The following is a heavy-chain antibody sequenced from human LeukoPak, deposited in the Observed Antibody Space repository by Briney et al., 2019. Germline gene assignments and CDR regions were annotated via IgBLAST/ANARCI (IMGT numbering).Heavy chain of an antibody. V-gene: IGHV3-21*01. D-gene: IGHD6-19*01. CDR1: GFTFSSYS. Sequence: GGSLRLSCAASGFTFSSYSMNWVRQAPGKGLEWVSSISSSSSYIYYADSVKGRFTISRDNAKNSLYLQMNSLRAEDTAVYYCARATDQWLGYDAFDIWGQGTMVNVSS. J-gene: IGHJ3*02. CDR3: ARATDQWLGYDAFDI. CDR2: ISSSSSYI.